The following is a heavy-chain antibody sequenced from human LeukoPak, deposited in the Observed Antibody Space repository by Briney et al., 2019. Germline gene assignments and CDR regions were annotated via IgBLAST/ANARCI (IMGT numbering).Heavy chain of an antibody. D-gene: IGHD3-10*01. CDR1: GYTFSGYY. J-gene: IGHJ6*02. Sequence: ASVKVSCKASGYTFSGYYMHWVRQAPGQGLQGMGWIDPNSGGTNYGQKFQGRVTLTRDTSINTAYLELTSLRSDDTAVYYCARDRIAISQWFGDFLKYYGMDVWGLGTTVIVSS. CDR3: ARDRIAISQWFGDFLKYYGMDV. CDR2: IDPNSGGT. V-gene: IGHV1-2*02.